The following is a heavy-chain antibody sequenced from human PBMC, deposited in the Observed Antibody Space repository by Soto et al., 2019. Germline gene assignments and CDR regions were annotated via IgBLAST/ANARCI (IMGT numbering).Heavy chain of an antibody. CDR3: ARLGSLPQPIDY. J-gene: IGHJ4*02. Sequence: GESLQISCQTSGYTFTNYWIGCVRHMPGRGLEWMGLIFPRDSDTRYNSSFEGQVTISSDRSIATAYLQWTSLKASDTAIYFCARLGSLPQPIDYWGQGTQVTVSS. V-gene: IGHV5-51*01. D-gene: IGHD3-10*01. CDR1: GYTFTNYW. CDR2: IFPRDSDT.